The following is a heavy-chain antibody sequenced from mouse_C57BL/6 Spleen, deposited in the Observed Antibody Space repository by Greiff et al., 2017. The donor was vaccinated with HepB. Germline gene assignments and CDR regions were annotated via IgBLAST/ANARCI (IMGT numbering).Heavy chain of an antibody. CDR2: INPNNGGT. CDR3: ARVDSNYVAMDY. CDR1: GYTFTDYY. V-gene: IGHV1-26*01. D-gene: IGHD2-5*01. J-gene: IGHJ4*01. Sequence: EVQLQQSGPELVKPGASVKISCKASGYTFTDYYMNWVKQSHGKSLEWIGDINPNNGGTSYNQKFKGKATLTVDKSSSTAYMELRSLTSEDSAVYYCARVDSNYVAMDYWGQGTSVTVSS.